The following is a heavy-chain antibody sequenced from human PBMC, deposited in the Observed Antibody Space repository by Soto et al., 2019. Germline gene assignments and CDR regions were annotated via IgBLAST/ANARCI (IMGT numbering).Heavy chain of an antibody. CDR2: INPTGGDT. V-gene: IGHV1-46*01. CDR1: GYTFTTYF. D-gene: IGHD2-2*01. CDR3: ARGSYASNVFIMDV. J-gene: IGHJ6*02. Sequence: ASVKVSCKAFGYTFTTYFIHWVRQAPGQGFEWLGRINPTGGDTVYAQKFQGRASVTRDTSTSTVNIELGSLTSKDTAVYYCARGSYASNVFIMDVWGQGTAVTVSS.